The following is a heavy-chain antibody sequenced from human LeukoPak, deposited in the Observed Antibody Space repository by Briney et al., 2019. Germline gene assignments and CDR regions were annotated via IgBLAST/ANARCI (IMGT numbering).Heavy chain of an antibody. CDR2: ISSSGSTI. CDR3: AYYHVNEEPPTF. Sequence: GGSLRLSCAASGFTFSSYAMSWVRQAPGKGLEWVSYISSSGSTIYYADSVKGRFTVSRDNSKNMLYLQMNSLRAEDTAVYYCAYYHVNEEPPTFWGQGTLVTVSS. D-gene: IGHD1-1*01. CDR1: GFTFSSYA. V-gene: IGHV3-48*01. J-gene: IGHJ4*02.